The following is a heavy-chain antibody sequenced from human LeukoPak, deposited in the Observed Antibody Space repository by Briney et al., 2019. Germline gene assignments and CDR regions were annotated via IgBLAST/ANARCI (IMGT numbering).Heavy chain of an antibody. D-gene: IGHD4-17*01. V-gene: IGHV3-23*01. CDR1: GFTFNSYA. CDR2: ISGSGGST. J-gene: IGHJ4*02. Sequence: GGSLRLSCAASGFTFNSYAMSWVRQAPGKGLEWVSAISGSGGSTYYADSVKGRFTISRDNSKNTLYLQMNSLRAEDTAVYYCARARGATVTAFDYWGQGTLVTVSS. CDR3: ARARGATVTAFDY.